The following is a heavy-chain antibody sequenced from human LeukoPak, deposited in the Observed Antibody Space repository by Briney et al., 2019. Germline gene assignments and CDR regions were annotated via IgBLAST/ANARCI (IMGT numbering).Heavy chain of an antibody. J-gene: IGHJ4*02. CDR1: GFTFSDYY. Sequence: GGSLRLPCAASGFTFSDYYMSWIRQAPGKGLEWVSYISSSGSTIYYADSVKGRFTISRDNAKNSLYLQMNSLRAEDTAVYYCARVGDYYDSSGLFDYWGQGTLVTVSS. CDR2: ISSSGSTI. D-gene: IGHD3-22*01. V-gene: IGHV3-11*01. CDR3: ARVGDYYDSSGLFDY.